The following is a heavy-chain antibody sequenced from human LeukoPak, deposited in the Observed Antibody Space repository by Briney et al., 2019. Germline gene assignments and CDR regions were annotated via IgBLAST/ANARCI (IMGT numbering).Heavy chain of an antibody. Sequence: GASVKVSCKASGYTFTSYGISWVRQAPGQGLEWMGWISAYNGNTNYAQKLQGRVTMTTDTSTSTAYMELRSLRSDDTAVYYCAWTFITMVRGVIITLDGMDVWGKGTTVTVSS. CDR2: ISAYNGNT. CDR3: AWTFITMVRGVIITLDGMDV. D-gene: IGHD3-10*01. CDR1: GYTFTSYG. J-gene: IGHJ6*04. V-gene: IGHV1-18*04.